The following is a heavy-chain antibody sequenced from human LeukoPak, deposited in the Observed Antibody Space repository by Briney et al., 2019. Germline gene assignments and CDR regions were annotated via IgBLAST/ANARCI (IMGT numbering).Heavy chain of an antibody. CDR2: INPNSGGT. CDR1: GYTFTGYY. CDR3: AREYLAVAGLSFDY. J-gene: IGHJ4*02. V-gene: IGHV1-2*02. Sequence: ASVKVSCKASGYTFTGYYMHWVRQAPGQGLEWMGWINPNSGGTNYAQKFQSRVTMTRDTSISTAYMELSRLRSDDTAVYYCAREYLAVAGLSFDYWGQGTLVTVSS. D-gene: IGHD6-19*01.